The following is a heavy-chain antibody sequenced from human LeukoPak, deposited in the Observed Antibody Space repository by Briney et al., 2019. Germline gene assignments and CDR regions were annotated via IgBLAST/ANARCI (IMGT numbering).Heavy chain of an antibody. CDR3: ARGRWDVRFQN. CDR1: GGSFSDNY. V-gene: IGHV4-34*01. Sequence: PSETLSLTCAVYGGSFSDNYWSWIRQPPGEGLEWIGEINHSGGTNYNPSPKSRVTISQDTSKNQFFLKLYFVTVAGTAVYYCARGRWDVRFQNWGQGTLVTVSS. D-gene: IGHD4-23*01. CDR2: INHSGGT. J-gene: IGHJ1*01.